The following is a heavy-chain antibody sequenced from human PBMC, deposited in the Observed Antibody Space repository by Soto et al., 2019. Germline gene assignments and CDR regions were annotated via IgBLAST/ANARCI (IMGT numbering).Heavy chain of an antibody. J-gene: IGHJ1*01. V-gene: IGHV3-48*01. Sequence: GGSLRLSCAASGFTFSSYSMNWVRQAPGKGLEWVSYISSSSSTIYYADSVKGRFTISRDNAKNSLYLQMNSLRAEDTAVYYCARGSVGYCTNGVCPEYFQHWGQGTLVTVSS. CDR3: ARGSVGYCTNGVCPEYFQH. CDR2: ISSSSSTI. CDR1: GFTFSSYS. D-gene: IGHD2-8*01.